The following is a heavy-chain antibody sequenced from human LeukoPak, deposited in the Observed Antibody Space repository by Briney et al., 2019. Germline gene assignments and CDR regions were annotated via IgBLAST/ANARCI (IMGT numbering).Heavy chain of an antibody. CDR1: GFTSNTYG. Sequence: PGRSLRLSCVASGFTSNTYGMHWVRQAPGKGLDCVAVISHDGANEYYADSVKGRFAISRDTSKNTLYLHMSSLRPDDTAVYYCAKGAYSYASGTYYFDYWGQGTLVTVSS. V-gene: IGHV3-30*18. CDR2: ISHDGANE. CDR3: AKGAYSYASGTYYFDY. J-gene: IGHJ4*02. D-gene: IGHD3-10*01.